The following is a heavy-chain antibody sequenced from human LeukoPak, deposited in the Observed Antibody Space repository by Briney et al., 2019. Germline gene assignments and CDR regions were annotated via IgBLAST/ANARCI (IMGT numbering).Heavy chain of an antibody. V-gene: IGHV3-30*18. Sequence: GRSLRLSCAASGFTFSSYGMHWVRQAPGKGLEWVAVISYDGSNKYYADSVKGRFTISRDNSKNTLYLQVNSLRAEDTAVYYCAKWDEPIMITFGGVIVQNAFDIWGQGTMVTVSS. CDR3: AKWDEPIMITFGGVIVQNAFDI. D-gene: IGHD3-16*02. CDR1: GFTFSSYG. J-gene: IGHJ3*02. CDR2: ISYDGSNK.